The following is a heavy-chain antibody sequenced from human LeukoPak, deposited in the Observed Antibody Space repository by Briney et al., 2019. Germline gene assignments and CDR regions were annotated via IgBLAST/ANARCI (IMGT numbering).Heavy chain of an antibody. V-gene: IGHV3-23*01. Sequence: GRSLRLSCAGSGFSFSSNTMSWVRQAPGRGLEWVSAISNNGGRTDYADSVKGRFTISRDNSKSTLYLHMDSLRAEDTGVYYCARDEDTSALSEYWGQGTLVTVSS. CDR1: GFSFSSNT. J-gene: IGHJ4*02. CDR2: ISNNGGRT. CDR3: ARDEDTSALSEY. D-gene: IGHD2/OR15-2a*01.